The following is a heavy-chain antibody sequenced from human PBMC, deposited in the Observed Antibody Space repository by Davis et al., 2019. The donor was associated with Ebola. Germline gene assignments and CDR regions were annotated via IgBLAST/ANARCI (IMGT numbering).Heavy chain of an antibody. D-gene: IGHD1-26*01. CDR2: MSPNNGNT. Sequence: ASVKVSCKASGYSFTGYDINWVRQATGQGLEWLGLMSPNNGNTDYAQKFQGRVTMTSDTSISTAYIDLNSLTSEDTAIYYCARTLGGAFHFWGQGTLVTVSS. V-gene: IGHV1-8*02. CDR1: GYSFTGYD. J-gene: IGHJ4*02. CDR3: ARTLGGAFHF.